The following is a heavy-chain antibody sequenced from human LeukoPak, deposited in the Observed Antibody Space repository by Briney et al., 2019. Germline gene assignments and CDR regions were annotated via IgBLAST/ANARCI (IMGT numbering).Heavy chain of an antibody. Sequence: PGGSLRLSCAASGFTFSSNGMCWVRLAPGKGLEWVAVIWYDGSNKYYADSVKGRFTISRDNSKNTLSLEMNSLRGEDTAVYYCARSVGATTDWFDPWGQGTQVIVSS. V-gene: IGHV3-33*01. CDR2: IWYDGSNK. CDR1: GFTFSSNG. J-gene: IGHJ5*02. CDR3: ARSVGATTDWFDP. D-gene: IGHD1-26*01.